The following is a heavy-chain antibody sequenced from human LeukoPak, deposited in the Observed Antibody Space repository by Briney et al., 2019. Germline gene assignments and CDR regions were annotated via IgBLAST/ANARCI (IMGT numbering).Heavy chain of an antibody. CDR1: GGSFSGYY. CDR3: ARAVIVVVNRGTYGMDV. Sequence: SETLSLTCAVYGGSFSGYYWSWIRQPPGKGLEWIGEINHSGSTNYNPSLKSRVTISVDTSKNQFSLKLSPVTAADTAVYYCARAVIVVVNRGTYGMDVWGQGTTVTVSS. D-gene: IGHD3-22*01. J-gene: IGHJ6*02. V-gene: IGHV4-34*01. CDR2: INHSGST.